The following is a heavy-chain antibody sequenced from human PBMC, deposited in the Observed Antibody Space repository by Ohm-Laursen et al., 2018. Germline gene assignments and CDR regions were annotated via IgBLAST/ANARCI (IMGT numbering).Heavy chain of an antibody. CDR3: AKKWGGYSFDY. J-gene: IGHJ4*02. Sequence: GSLRLSCAASGFTFSGSAIHWVRQPSGKGLEWVGRIRSRTNSYATTYSASVKGRFTISRDDSKNTAYLQMNSLRAEDTAVYYCAKKWGGYSFDYWGQGTLVTVSS. CDR2: IRSRTNSYAT. D-gene: IGHD3-10*01. V-gene: IGHV3-73*01. CDR1: GFTFSGSA.